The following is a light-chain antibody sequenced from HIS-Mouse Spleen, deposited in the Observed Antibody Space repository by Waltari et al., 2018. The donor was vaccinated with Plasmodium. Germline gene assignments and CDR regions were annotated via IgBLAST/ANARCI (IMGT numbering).Light chain of an antibody. V-gene: IGLV2-23*03. J-gene: IGLJ2*01. CDR2: EGS. CDR1: SSDVGSYNL. Sequence: QSALTQPASVSGSPGQSITISCPGTSSDVGSYNLVPWYQQHPGKAPKLMIYEGSKRPAGVSNRFSGSKSGNTASLTISGRQAEDEADYYCCSYAGSSTFVVFGGGTKLTVL. CDR3: CSYAGSSTFVV.